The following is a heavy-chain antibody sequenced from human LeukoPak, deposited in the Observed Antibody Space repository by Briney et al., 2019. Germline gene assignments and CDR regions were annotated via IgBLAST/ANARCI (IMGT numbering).Heavy chain of an antibody. V-gene: IGHV4-4*02. CDR3: TGNGYYSLEY. CDR2: IYHSGST. CDR1: GGSISSSNW. Sequence: SETLSLTCAVSGGSISSSNWWSWVRQPPGKGLEWIGEIYHSGSTNYNPSLKSRVIISVDKSKNQFSLKLSSVTAADTAVYYCTGNGYYSLEYWGQGTLVTVSS. J-gene: IGHJ4*02. D-gene: IGHD3-3*01.